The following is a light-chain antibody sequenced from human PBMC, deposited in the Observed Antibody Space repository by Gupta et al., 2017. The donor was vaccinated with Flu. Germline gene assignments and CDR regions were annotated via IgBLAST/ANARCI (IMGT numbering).Light chain of an antibody. V-gene: IGLV1-51*01. CDR1: SSNIGNNY. Sequence: QPVLTQPPPVSAAPGQKVTIACSGSSSNIGNNYASWYQHGPGTDPIRLMYDNDTRPSGLPDRFAASESGTSATLGITGLQAGAEADDHCATWDMSRWGVCGGGTKLT. J-gene: IGLJ3*02. CDR2: DND. CDR3: ATWDMSRWGV.